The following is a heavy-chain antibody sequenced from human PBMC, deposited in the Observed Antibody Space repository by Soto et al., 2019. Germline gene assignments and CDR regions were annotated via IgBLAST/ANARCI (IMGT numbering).Heavy chain of an antibody. Sequence: PAGSLRLSCAASAFTFTIYAMSCVRHAPGKVLEWVSAISGSGGSTYYADSVKGRFTISRDNSKNTLYLQMNSLRAEDTAVYYCAKEGGFYDFGSGYCGGGMCVWGQGTTVTVSS. J-gene: IGHJ6*01. CDR3: AKEGGFYDFGSGYCGGGMCV. CDR1: AFTFTIYA. CDR2: ISGSGGST. V-gene: IGHV3-23*01. D-gene: IGHD3-3*01.